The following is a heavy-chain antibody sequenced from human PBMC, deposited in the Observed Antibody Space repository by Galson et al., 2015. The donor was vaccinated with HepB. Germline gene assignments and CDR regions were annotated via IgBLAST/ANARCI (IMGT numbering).Heavy chain of an antibody. V-gene: IGHV3-11*06. D-gene: IGHD2-15*01. CDR1: GFTFSDYY. CDR2: ISSSSSYT. Sequence: SLRLSCAASGFTFSDYYMSWIRQAPGKGLEWVSYISSSSSYTNYADSVKGRFTISRDNAKNSLYLQMNSLRAEDTAVYYCARDQGYCSGGSCYSGESWFDPWGQGTLVTVSS. J-gene: IGHJ5*02. CDR3: ARDQGYCSGGSCYSGESWFDP.